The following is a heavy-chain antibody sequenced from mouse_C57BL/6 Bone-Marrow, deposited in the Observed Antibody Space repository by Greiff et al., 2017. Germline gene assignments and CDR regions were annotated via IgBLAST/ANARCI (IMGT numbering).Heavy chain of an antibody. CDR2: ILPGSGST. CDR3: ASSLYYYAMDY. D-gene: IGHD6-5*01. CDR1: GYTFTGYW. V-gene: IGHV1-9*01. Sequence: VKLQQSGAELMKPGASVKLSCKATGYTFTGYWLEWVKQRPGHGLEWIGEILPGSGSTNYNEQFKGKATFTADTSSNTAYMQLSSLTTEDSAIYYCASSLYYYAMDYWGQGTSVTVSS. J-gene: IGHJ4*01.